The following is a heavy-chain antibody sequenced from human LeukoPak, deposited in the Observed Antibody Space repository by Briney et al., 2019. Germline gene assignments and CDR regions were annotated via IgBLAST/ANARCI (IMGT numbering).Heavy chain of an antibody. V-gene: IGHV4-39*07. J-gene: IGHJ3*02. Sequence: SETLSLTCTVSGGSISSSSYYWGWIRQPPGKGLEWIGSIYYSGSTYYNPSLKSRVTISVDTSKNQFSLKLSSVTAADTAVYYCAREKFLEWLPPGAFDIWGQGTMVTVSS. CDR1: GGSISSSSYY. CDR2: IYYSGST. D-gene: IGHD3-3*01. CDR3: AREKFLEWLPPGAFDI.